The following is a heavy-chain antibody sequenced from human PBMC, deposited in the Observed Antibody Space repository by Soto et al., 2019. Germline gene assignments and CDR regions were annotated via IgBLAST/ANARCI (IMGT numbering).Heavy chain of an antibody. V-gene: IGHV2-5*01. CDR1: GCSLRTSGVG. J-gene: IGHJ5*02. CDR2: IYWNDDQ. D-gene: IGHD6-19*01. Sequence: SGPTLVNPTHTLTLTCIFSGCSLRTSGVGGGCIRQPPGKALEWLGFIYWNDDQRYSPSLKSRLTITKDTSKNQVVLTMTNMDPVDTATYYCAKSGSSGWYGWFDPWGQGTLVTVSS. CDR3: AKSGSSGWYGWFDP.